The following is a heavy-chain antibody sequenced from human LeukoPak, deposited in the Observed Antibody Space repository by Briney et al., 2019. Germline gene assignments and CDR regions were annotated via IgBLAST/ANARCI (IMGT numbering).Heavy chain of an antibody. J-gene: IGHJ4*02. CDR3: AKEGYSYDGWFDY. Sequence: PGGSPRLSCAASGFTFSSYAMSWVRQAPGKGLEWVSAISGSGGSTYYADSVKGRFTISRDNSKNTLYLQRNSLRAEDTAVYYCAKEGYSYDGWFDYWGQGTLVTVSS. D-gene: IGHD5-18*01. CDR2: ISGSGGST. V-gene: IGHV3-23*01. CDR1: GFTFSSYA.